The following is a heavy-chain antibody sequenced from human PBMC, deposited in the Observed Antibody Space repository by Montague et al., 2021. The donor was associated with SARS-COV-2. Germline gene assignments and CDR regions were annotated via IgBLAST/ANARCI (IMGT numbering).Heavy chain of an antibody. CDR3: ARWDPQTLTLIGLRGKSASDY. J-gene: IGHJ4*02. CDR1: GGSFSGYY. CDR2: INHSGTT. Sequence: ETLSLTCAVYGGSFSGYYWTWICQSPGKGLEWIAEINHSGTTNYNFNPSLRSRVTISVDTSKSQFSLKLSSVTAADTGVYYCARWDPQTLTLIGLRGKSASDYWGQGTLVTVSS. V-gene: IGHV4-34*01. D-gene: IGHD4-23*01.